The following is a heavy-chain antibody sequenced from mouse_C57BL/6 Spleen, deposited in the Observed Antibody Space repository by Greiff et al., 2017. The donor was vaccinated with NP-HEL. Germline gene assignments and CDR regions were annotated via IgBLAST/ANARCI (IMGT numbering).Heavy chain of an antibody. D-gene: IGHD1-1*01. CDR3: AFYYYGSISDY. CDR1: GYTFTSYW. J-gene: IGHJ2*01. V-gene: IGHV1-64*01. CDR2: IHPNSGST. Sequence: QVQLQQPGAELVKPGASVKLSCKASGYTFTSYWMHWVKQRPGQGLEWIGMIHPNSGSTNYNEKFKSKATLTVDKSSSTAYMQLSSLTSEDSAVYYCAFYYYGSISDYWGQGTTLTVSS.